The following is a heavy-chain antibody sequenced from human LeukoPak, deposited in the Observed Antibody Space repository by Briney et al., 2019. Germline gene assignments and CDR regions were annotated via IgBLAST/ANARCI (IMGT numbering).Heavy chain of an antibody. CDR1: GGTFSSYA. J-gene: IGHJ4*02. D-gene: IGHD3-22*01. Sequence: SVKVSCKASGGTFSSYAISWVRQAPGQGLEWMGRIIPILGIANYAQKFQGRVTITADKSTSTAYMELSSLRSEDTAVYYCARDLGSGYYSDAYDYWGQGTLVTVSS. CDR2: IIPILGIA. CDR3: ARDLGSGYYSDAYDY. V-gene: IGHV1-69*04.